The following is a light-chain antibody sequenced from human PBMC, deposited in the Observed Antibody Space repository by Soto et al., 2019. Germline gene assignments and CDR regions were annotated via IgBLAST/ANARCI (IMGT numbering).Light chain of an antibody. J-gene: IGKJ1*01. V-gene: IGKV3-15*01. CDR2: GAS. Sequence: EIVVTQSPATLSVSPGEEATLFCRASQNVGRNLAWYQQNPGQAPRLLVYGASRRATGVPDRFSGSGSGTYFTLTISSLQAEDVAVYYCHQYYTTPWTFGRGTKVEIK. CDR1: QNVGRN. CDR3: HQYYTTPWT.